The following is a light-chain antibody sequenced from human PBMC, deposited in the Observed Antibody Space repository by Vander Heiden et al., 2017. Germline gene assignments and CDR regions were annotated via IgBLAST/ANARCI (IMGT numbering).Light chain of an antibody. CDR3: QSADSSGTYEV. V-gene: IGLV3-25*03. CDR1: ALPKKY. J-gene: IGLJ3*02. Sequence: SFELPPPPSVSVSPGQTARITCSGDALPKKYACWYQQKPGQAPVLVIYKDSERPSGIPERFSGSSSGKTVTLTISGVQAEDEADYYCQSADSSGTYEVFGGGTKLTVL. CDR2: KDS.